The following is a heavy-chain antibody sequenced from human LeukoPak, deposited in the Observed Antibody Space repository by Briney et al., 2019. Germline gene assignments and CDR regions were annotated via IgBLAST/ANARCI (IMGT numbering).Heavy chain of an antibody. V-gene: IGHV4-34*01. J-gene: IGHJ6*02. CDR3: ARARSSNYYYYYGMDV. CDR2: INHSGST. Sequence: SETLSLTCAVYGGSFSGYYWSWIRQPPGKGLEWIGEINHSGSTNYNPSLKSQVTISVDTSKNQFSLKLSSVTAADTAVYYCARARSSNYYYYYGMDVWGQGTTVTVSS. D-gene: IGHD6-13*01. CDR1: GGSFSGYY.